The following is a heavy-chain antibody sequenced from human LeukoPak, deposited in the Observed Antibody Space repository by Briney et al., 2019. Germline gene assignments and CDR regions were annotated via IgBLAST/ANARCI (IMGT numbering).Heavy chain of an antibody. CDR2: INHSGST. J-gene: IGHJ4*02. D-gene: IGHD5-24*01. CDR1: GVSFSGYY. V-gene: IGHV4-34*01. Sequence: SETLSLTCVVYGVSFSGYYWSWIRQPPGKGLEWIGEINHSGSTNYNPSLKSRVTISVDTSKNQFSLKLRSVTAADTAVYYCAKPRWLQSLFDSGGKGTLV. CDR3: AKPRWLQSLFDS.